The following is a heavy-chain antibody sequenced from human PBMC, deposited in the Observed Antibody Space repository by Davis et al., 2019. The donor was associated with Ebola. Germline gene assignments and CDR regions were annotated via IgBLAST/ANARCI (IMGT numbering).Heavy chain of an antibody. Sequence: MPSETLSLTCAVSGGSISSSNWWSWVRQPPGKGLEWIGEINHSGSTNYNPSLKSRVTISVDTSKNQFSLKLSSVTPADTAVYYCARRRSYSSSPLGYWGQGTLVTVSS. CDR2: INHSGST. CDR3: ARRRSYSSSPLGY. V-gene: IGHV4-4*02. J-gene: IGHJ4*02. D-gene: IGHD6-13*01. CDR1: GGSISSSNW.